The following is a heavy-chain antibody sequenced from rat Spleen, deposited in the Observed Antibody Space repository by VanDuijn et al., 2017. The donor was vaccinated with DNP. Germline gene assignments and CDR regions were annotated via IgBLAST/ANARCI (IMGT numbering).Heavy chain of an antibody. V-gene: IGHV3-1*01. CDR2: ISYSGST. D-gene: IGHD1-7*01. J-gene: IGHJ2*01. CDR3: ARQPSSMDY. CDR1: GYSITSNY. Sequence: EVQLQESGPGLVKPSQSLSLTCSVTGYSITSNYWGWIRKFPGDKMEWIGHISYSGSTTYNPSLESRISITRDTSKNQFFLHLNSVTTADTATYYCARQPSSMDYWGQGVMVIVSS.